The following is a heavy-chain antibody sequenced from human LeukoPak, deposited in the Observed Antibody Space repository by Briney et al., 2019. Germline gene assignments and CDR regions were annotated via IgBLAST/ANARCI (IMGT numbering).Heavy chain of an antibody. CDR3: ASNSRWTVFDY. D-gene: IGHD6-13*01. J-gene: IGHJ4*02. V-gene: IGHV4-30-4*08. CDR2: IYYSGST. Sequence: SETLSLTCAVYGGSFSGYYWSWIRQPPGKGLEWIGYIYYSGSTYYNPSLKSRVTISVDTSKNQFSLKLSSVTAADTAVYYCASNSRWTVFDYWGQGTLVTVSS. CDR1: GGSFSGYY.